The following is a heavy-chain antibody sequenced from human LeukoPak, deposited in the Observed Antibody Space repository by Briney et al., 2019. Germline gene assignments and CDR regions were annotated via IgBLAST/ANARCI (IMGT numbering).Heavy chain of an antibody. Sequence: GGSLRLSCAASGFTVSTNYMSWVRQAPGRGLEWVSVIYSGGSSTYYADSVKGRFTISRDKSKNTLYLQMNSLRAEDTAVYHCARDFYGGNSEVVSWHFDLWGRGTLVSVSS. J-gene: IGHJ2*01. CDR3: ARDFYGGNSEVVSWHFDL. CDR2: IYSGGSST. D-gene: IGHD4-23*01. CDR1: GFTVSTNY. V-gene: IGHV3-66*01.